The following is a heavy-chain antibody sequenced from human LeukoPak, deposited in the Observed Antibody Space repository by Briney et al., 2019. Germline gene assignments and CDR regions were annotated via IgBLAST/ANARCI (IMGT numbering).Heavy chain of an antibody. CDR2: VNHSGST. V-gene: IGHV4-34*01. Sequence: SGTLSLTCAVYGGSFSGYYWSWIRQPPGKGLEWIGEVNHSGSTNYNPSLKSRVTISVDTSKNQFSLKLSSVTAADTAVYYCARIGYDTSGYGRKMDHWGQGALVTVSS. J-gene: IGHJ4*02. CDR1: GGSFSGYY. D-gene: IGHD3-22*01. CDR3: ARIGYDTSGYGRKMDH.